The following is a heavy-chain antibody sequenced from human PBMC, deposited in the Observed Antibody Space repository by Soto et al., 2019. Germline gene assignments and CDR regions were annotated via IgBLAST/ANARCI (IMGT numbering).Heavy chain of an antibody. D-gene: IGHD3-9*01. Sequence: SEPLSLTCTVSDDFISSYYWNWIRQPAGKGLEWIGRVSTNGATNYNPSLESRVTMSVDTSKNQFSLKLTSVTAADTAVYFCARADYEILTGSYAMDVWGQGTTVTVSS. CDR2: VSTNGAT. J-gene: IGHJ6*02. CDR1: DDFISSYY. V-gene: IGHV4-4*07. CDR3: ARADYEILTGSYAMDV.